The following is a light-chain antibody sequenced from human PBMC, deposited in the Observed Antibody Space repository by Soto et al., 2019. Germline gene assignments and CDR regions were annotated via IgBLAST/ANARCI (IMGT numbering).Light chain of an antibody. CDR2: GSS. V-gene: IGKV3-20*01. CDR1: QSVTSNY. CDR3: QHYATSLTT. J-gene: IGKJ1*01. Sequence: EIVLTQSPGTLSLSPRERATLSCGASQSVTSNYLAWYQQKPGQAPRLLIYGSSTRATGIPDRFTGSGSGTDFTLTISRLEPEDFAVYYCQHYATSLTTFGQGTRVEIK.